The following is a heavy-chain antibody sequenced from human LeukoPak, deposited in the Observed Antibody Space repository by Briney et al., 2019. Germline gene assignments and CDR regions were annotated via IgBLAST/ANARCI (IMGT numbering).Heavy chain of an antibody. Sequence: GGSLRLSCEVFGFTFSSFEMSWVRQAPGKGLGWLAYIGYDGTTRKYADSVRGRFIISRDDATKTLYPHANSLRADDTAVYRCAREDRRDALDVWGHGTMVTVSS. CDR1: GFTFSSFE. V-gene: IGHV3-48*03. CDR2: IGYDGTTR. J-gene: IGHJ3*01. D-gene: IGHD2-15*01. CDR3: AREDRRDALDV.